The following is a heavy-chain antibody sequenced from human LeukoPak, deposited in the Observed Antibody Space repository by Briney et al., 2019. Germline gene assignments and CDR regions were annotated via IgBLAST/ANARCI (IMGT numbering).Heavy chain of an antibody. Sequence: ASVKVSCKASGYTFTGYYMHWVRQAPGQGLEGMGWINPNSGGTNYAQKFQGRVTMTEDTSTDTAYMELSSLRSEDTAVYYCAVWGYYDSSGYLVNAFDIWGQGTMVTVSS. D-gene: IGHD3-22*01. J-gene: IGHJ3*02. CDR1: GYTFTGYY. CDR2: INPNSGGT. CDR3: AVWGYYDSSGYLVNAFDI. V-gene: IGHV1-2*02.